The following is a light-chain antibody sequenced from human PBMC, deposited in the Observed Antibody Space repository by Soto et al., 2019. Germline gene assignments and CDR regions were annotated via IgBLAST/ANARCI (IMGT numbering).Light chain of an antibody. Sequence: DIQMTQSPSSVSASVGHRVTITCRASQDISNCVAWYQQKPGKAPNLLIYAASSLQSGVPSRFSGTGSGTDFTLTISSLQPEDFATYYCQQANSFPLTFGGGTKVEMK. CDR2: AAS. V-gene: IGKV1-12*01. CDR3: QQANSFPLT. CDR1: QDISNC. J-gene: IGKJ4*01.